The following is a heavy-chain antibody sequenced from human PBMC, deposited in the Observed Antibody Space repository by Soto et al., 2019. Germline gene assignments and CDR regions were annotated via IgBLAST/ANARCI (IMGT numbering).Heavy chain of an antibody. J-gene: IGHJ4*02. Sequence: QITLNESGPTQVNPRQTLTLTCTFSGFSLTTSGVGVGWIRQSPGKAPEWLALIYWDDDKRYSPFLKSRLTITKDTSKNQVVLTMADLDPADTATYYCAHRVLRTVFGLVTTTAIYFDFWGQVTPVAVSS. V-gene: IGHV2-5*02. CDR3: AHRVLRTVFGLVTTTAIYFDF. D-gene: IGHD3-3*01. CDR2: IYWDDDK. CDR1: GFSLTTSGVG.